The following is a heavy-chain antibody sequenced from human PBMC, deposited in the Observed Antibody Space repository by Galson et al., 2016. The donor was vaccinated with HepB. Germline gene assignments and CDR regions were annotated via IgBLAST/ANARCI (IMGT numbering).Heavy chain of an antibody. CDR2: IKVGGSGT. CDR3: TTEDWWRFEF. CDR1: GFTFSAYF. D-gene: IGHD2-15*01. Sequence: SLRLSCAASGFTFSAYFMNWIRQPPGKGLEWLSTIKVGGSGTDYADSEKGRFTISRDDAKDALFLQMNSLTAEDTAVYYCTTEDWWRFEFWGQGTLVTVSS. V-gene: IGHV3-11*01. J-gene: IGHJ4*02.